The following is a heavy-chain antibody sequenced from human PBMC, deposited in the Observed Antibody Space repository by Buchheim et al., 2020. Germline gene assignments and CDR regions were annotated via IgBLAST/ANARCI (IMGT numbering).Heavy chain of an antibody. CDR3: ARGLDFWSGYTSEFDY. Sequence: QVQLRESGPGLVKPSETLSLTCTVSGGSISSYYWSWIRQPPGKGLEWIGYIYYSGSTNYTPSLKSRVTISVDKSKNQFSMKLSSVTAADTAVYYCARGLDFWSGYTSEFDYWGQGTL. J-gene: IGHJ4*02. CDR1: GGSISSYY. V-gene: IGHV4-59*01. CDR2: IYYSGST. D-gene: IGHD3-3*01.